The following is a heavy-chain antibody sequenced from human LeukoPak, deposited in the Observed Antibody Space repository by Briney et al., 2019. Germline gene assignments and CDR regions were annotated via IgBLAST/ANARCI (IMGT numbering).Heavy chain of an antibody. CDR1: GGTFSSYT. CDR3: ARDPPRGINSGSYEPFPY. CDR2: IIPILGIA. V-gene: IGHV1-69*04. Sequence: SVKVSCKASGGTFSSYTISWVRQAPGQGLEWMGRIIPILGIANYAQKFQGRVTITADKSTSTAYMELSSLRSEDTAVYYCARDPPRGINSGSYEPFPYWGQGTLVTVSS. D-gene: IGHD1-26*01. J-gene: IGHJ4*02.